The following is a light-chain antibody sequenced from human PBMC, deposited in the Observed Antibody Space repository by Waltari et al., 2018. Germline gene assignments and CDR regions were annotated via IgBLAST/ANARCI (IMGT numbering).Light chain of an antibody. CDR3: ILFYGAAWV. V-gene: IGLV7-43*01. CDR2: TTS. CDR1: TGAVTSSHY. J-gene: IGLJ3*02. Sequence: QTVVTQEPSLTVSPGGTVTLTCASRTGAVTSSHYPGWFPQKPGRPPRPLIHTTSNKHSGNPARFSGCLLEGKATLTLSGVQPEDEAEYYCILFYGAAWVFGGGTRLTVL.